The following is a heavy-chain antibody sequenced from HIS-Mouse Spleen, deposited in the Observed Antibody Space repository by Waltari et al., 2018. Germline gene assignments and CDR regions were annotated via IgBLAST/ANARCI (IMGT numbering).Heavy chain of an antibody. V-gene: IGHV4-39*07. CDR3: AREIPYSSSWYDWYFDL. CDR1: GGSIRSSSYY. D-gene: IGHD6-13*01. CDR2: IYYSGST. J-gene: IGHJ2*01. Sequence: QLQLQESGPGLVKPSETLSLTCTLSGGSIRSSSYYWGWIRQRPGKGLEWIGSIYYSGSTYYNPSLKSRVTISVDTSKNQFSLKLSSVTAADTAVYYCAREIPYSSSWYDWYFDLWGRGTLVTVSS.